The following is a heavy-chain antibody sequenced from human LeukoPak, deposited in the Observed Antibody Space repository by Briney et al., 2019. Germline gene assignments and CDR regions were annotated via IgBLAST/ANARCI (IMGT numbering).Heavy chain of an antibody. J-gene: IGHJ3*02. CDR2: IWYDGINK. CDR1: GFTFRTFG. V-gene: IGHV3-33*01. CDR3: ARDYYDSSGQLHAGAHAFDI. Sequence: GGSLRLSCAASGFTFRTFGMHWVSQAPGKGLEWVAIIWYDGINKYCADSVKGRFTISRDNSKNTLYLQMNSLRAEDTAVYYCARDYYDSSGQLHAGAHAFDIWGQGTMVTVSS. D-gene: IGHD3-22*01.